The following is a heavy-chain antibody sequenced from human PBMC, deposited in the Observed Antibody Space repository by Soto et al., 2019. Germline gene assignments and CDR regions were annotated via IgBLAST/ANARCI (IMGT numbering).Heavy chain of an antibody. J-gene: IGHJ6*02. CDR3: ARAMVAADGTFEAKYGMDV. Sequence: QVQLVQSGAEVKKPGSSVKVSCKASGGTFSSYAISWVRQAPGQGLEWMGGIIPIFGTANYAQKFQGRVTITTDKSTSKAYMELSSLRSEDTAVYYCARAMVAADGTFEAKYGMDVWGQGTTVTVSS. CDR2: IIPIFGTA. D-gene: IGHD6-13*01. V-gene: IGHV1-69*06. CDR1: GGTFSSYA.